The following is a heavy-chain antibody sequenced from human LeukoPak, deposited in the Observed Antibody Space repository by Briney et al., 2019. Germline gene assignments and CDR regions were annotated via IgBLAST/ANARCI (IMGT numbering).Heavy chain of an antibody. CDR1: GYIFSNYA. J-gene: IGHJ4*02. V-gene: IGHV7-4-1*02. Sequence: GASVKVSCKASGYIFSNYAMKWVRQAPGQGPEWMGWINTNTGNPTYAQGFTGRFVFSLDTSVSTAYLQISSLKAEDTAVYYCARDWGDCSGGSCYSAFDYWGQGTLVTVSS. D-gene: IGHD2-15*01. CDR3: ARDWGDCSGGSCYSAFDY. CDR2: INTNTGNP.